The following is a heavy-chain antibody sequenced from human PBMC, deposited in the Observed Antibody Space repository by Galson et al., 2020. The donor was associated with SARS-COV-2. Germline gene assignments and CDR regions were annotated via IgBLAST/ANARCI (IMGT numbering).Heavy chain of an antibody. V-gene: IGHV3-30*04. CDR2: ISYDGINK. CDR1: GFTFSSSA. Sequence: GGSLRLSCAASGFTFSSSAMHWVRQAPGEGLEWVALISYDGINKFYTDSVKGRFTISRDNSKNTLYLQMTSLRPEDTAVYYCARESDRYFDYWGQGTLVRVSS. D-gene: IGHD3-9*01. CDR3: ARESDRYFDY. J-gene: IGHJ4*02.